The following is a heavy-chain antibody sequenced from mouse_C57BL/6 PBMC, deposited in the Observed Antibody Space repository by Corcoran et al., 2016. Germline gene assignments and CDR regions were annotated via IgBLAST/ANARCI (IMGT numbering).Heavy chain of an antibody. J-gene: IGHJ2*01. CDR3: ARLYYFDY. V-gene: IGHV9-3*01. CDR2: INTYSGVP. Sequence: QIQLVQSGPELTKPGETVKISCKASGYTFTTYGMSWVKQAPGKGLKWMGWINTYSGVPTYADDFKGRFAFSLETSASTAYLQINNLKNEDTATYFCARLYYFDYWGQGTTLTVSS. CDR1: GYTFTTYG.